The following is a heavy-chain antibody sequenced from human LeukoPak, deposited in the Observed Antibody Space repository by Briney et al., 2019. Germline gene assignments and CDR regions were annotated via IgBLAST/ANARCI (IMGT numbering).Heavy chain of an antibody. Sequence: GGSLRLSCASSGFTFSSYGMHWVRQAPGKGLEWAAFIPDDGNNVYYSDSVRGRFTVSRDSSRNTLYLQMNSLRVEDSALYYCAGGTYYADYWGQGTLVTVSS. CDR3: AGGTYYADY. J-gene: IGHJ4*02. V-gene: IGHV3-30*03. D-gene: IGHD1-7*01. CDR1: GFTFSSYG. CDR2: IPDDGNNV.